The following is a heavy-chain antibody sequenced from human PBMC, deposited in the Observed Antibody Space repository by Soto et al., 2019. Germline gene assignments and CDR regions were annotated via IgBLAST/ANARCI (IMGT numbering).Heavy chain of an antibody. J-gene: IGHJ4*02. CDR3: ARGTDYYDRSDLDY. CDR1: GFTFSSYA. Sequence: PGGSLRLSCAASGFTFSSYAMSWVRQAPGKGLEWVSGISGSGGSTYYADSVKGRFTISRDKSKNTLYLQMNSLRAEDTAVYYCARGTDYYDRSDLDYWGQGTLVTVSS. CDR2: ISGSGGST. D-gene: IGHD3-22*01. V-gene: IGHV3-23*01.